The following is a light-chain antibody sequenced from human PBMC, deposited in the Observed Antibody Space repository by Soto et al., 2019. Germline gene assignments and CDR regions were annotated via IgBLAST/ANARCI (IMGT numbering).Light chain of an antibody. J-gene: IGKJ5*01. CDR2: DAS. V-gene: IGKV3-11*01. Sequence: EILMTQSPATLSVSPGERATLSCRASPSVSSYLAWYQQKPGQAPRLLIYDASNRATGIPARFSGSGSGTDFTLTISSLEPEDFAVYYCQQRSNWTPITFGQGTRLEIK. CDR1: PSVSSY. CDR3: QQRSNWTPIT.